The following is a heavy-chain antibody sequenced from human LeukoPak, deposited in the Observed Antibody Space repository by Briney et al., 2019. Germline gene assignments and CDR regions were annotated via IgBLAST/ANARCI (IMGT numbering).Heavy chain of an antibody. Sequence: ASVKVSCKASGYTFTSYYMHWVRQAPGHGLEWMGIINPSGGSTSYAQKFQGRVTMTRDTSTSTVYMELSSLRSEDTAVYYCARDLDIVATTRNWFDPWGQGTLVTVSS. CDR1: GYTFTSYY. CDR3: ARDLDIVATTRNWFDP. CDR2: INPSGGST. J-gene: IGHJ5*02. D-gene: IGHD5-12*01. V-gene: IGHV1-46*03.